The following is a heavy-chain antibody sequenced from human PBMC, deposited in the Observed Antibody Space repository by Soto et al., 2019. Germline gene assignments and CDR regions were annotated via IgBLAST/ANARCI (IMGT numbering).Heavy chain of an antibody. J-gene: IGHJ6*03. D-gene: IGHD3-9*01. Sequence: ASVKVSCKASGYTFTSYGISWVRQAPGQGLEWMGWISAYNGNTNYAQKLQGRVTMTTDTSTSTAYMELRSLRSDDTAVYYCARVRADYDILTGYYTVPAHYYYYYKDVWGKGTTVTVSS. V-gene: IGHV1-18*01. CDR3: ARVRADYDILTGYYTVPAHYYYYYKDV. CDR2: ISAYNGNT. CDR1: GYTFTSYG.